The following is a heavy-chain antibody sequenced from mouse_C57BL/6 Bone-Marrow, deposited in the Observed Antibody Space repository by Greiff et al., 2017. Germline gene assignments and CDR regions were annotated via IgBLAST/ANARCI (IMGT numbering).Heavy chain of an antibody. CDR3: TTSDSPWFAY. Sequence: EVQLQQSGAELVRPGASVKLSCTASGFNIKDDYMHWVKQRPEQGLEWIGWIDPENGDTEYASKFQGKATITADTSSNTAYLQRSSLTSEDTAVYYCTTSDSPWFAYWGQGTLVTVSA. CDR1: GFNIKDDY. D-gene: IGHD2-12*01. J-gene: IGHJ3*01. V-gene: IGHV14-4*01. CDR2: IDPENGDT.